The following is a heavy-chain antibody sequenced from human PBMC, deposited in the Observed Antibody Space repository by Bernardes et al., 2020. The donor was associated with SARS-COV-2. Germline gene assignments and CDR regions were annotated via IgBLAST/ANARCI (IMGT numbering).Heavy chain of an antibody. D-gene: IGHD4-17*01. J-gene: IGHJ4*02. V-gene: IGHV3-23*01. Sequence: WVRQAPGKELEWVSGIVGGGGGTHYADSVRGRFTISGDNSKSTLYLQMNSLRDEDTAIYYCAKEGGGSYGFFFDTWGQGDLVTVSS. CDR3: AKEGGGSYGFFFDT. CDR2: IVGGGGGT.